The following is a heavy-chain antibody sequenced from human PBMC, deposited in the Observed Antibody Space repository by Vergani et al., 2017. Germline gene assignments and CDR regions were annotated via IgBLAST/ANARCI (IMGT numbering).Heavy chain of an antibody. V-gene: IGHV4-38-2*02. D-gene: IGHD6-25*01. CDR1: GYSISSDYY. Sequence: QVQLQESGPGLVKPSETLSLTCTVSGYSISSDYYWGWIRQPPGKGLEWIGSIHHSGSTYYNPSLRSRLTISVDTSQNQFSLKLRSVTAADTAVYYCARVDTQVPATSHFYYMDVWGKGTTVVVSS. CDR2: IHHSGST. CDR3: ARVDTQVPATSHFYYMDV. J-gene: IGHJ6*03.